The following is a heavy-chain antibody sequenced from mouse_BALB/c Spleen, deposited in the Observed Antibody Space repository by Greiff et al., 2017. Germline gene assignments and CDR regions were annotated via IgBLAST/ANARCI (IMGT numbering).Heavy chain of an antibody. D-gene: IGHD2-4*01. CDR2: ISNGGGST. J-gene: IGHJ4*01. CDR1: GFTFSSYT. V-gene: IGHV5-12-2*01. Sequence: EVKLVESGGGLVQPGGSLKLSCAASGFTFSSYTMSWVRQTPEKRLEWVAYISNGGGSTYYPDTVKGRFTISRDNAKNTLYLQMSSLKSEDTAMYYCARGGLRRFPYAMDYWGQGTSVTVSS. CDR3: ARGGLRRFPYAMDY.